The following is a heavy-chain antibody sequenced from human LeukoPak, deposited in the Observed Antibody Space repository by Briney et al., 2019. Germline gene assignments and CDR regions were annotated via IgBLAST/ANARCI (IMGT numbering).Heavy chain of an antibody. CDR1: GFTFSSYA. D-gene: IGHD3-22*01. CDR2: ISGSGGST. CDR3: AKSQGSGYYRGHIDY. J-gene: IGHJ4*02. Sequence: GGSLRLSCAASGFTFSSYAMSWVRQAPGKGLEWVSGISGSGGSTYYGDSVKGRFTISRDNSKNTLYLQMNSLRAEDTAVYYCAKSQGSGYYRGHIDYWGQGTLVTVSA. V-gene: IGHV3-23*01.